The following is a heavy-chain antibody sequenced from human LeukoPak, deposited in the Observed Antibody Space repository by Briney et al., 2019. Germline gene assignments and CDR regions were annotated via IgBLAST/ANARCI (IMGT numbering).Heavy chain of an antibody. V-gene: IGHV1-2*02. CDR1: GYTFTSYG. D-gene: IGHD5-18*01. Sequence: ASVKVSCKASGYTFTSYGISWVRQAPGQGLEWMGWINPNSGGTNYAQKFQGRVTMTRDTSISTAYMELSRLRSDDTAVYYCARIYVDTAMALDYWGQGTLVTVSS. J-gene: IGHJ4*02. CDR2: INPNSGGT. CDR3: ARIYVDTAMALDY.